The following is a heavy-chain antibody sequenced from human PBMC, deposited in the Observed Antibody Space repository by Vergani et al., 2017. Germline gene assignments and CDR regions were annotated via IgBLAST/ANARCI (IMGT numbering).Heavy chain of an antibody. J-gene: IGHJ4*02. D-gene: IGHD3-3*01. Sequence: QVQLVQSGAEVKKPGASVKVSCKASGYTFTSYGLSWVRQAPGQGLEWMGWISAYNGNTNYAQKLQSRVTMTTDTSTRTAYMELRSLRSDDTAVYYCARDLVGPYDFWGLDYWGQGTLVTVSS. CDR1: GYTFTSYG. CDR2: ISAYNGNT. V-gene: IGHV1-18*04. CDR3: ARDLVGPYDFWGLDY.